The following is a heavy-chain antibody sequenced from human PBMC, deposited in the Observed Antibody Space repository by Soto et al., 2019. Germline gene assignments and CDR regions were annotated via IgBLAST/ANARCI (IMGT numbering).Heavy chain of an antibody. J-gene: IGHJ4*02. Sequence: XSVKVSCKASGYPFTGYYMHWVRQAPGQGLEWMGWIDPNSGGTNYAQKFQGRVTMTRDTSISTAYMELSRLRSDDTAVYYCARVNVVVVAATREYYFDYWGQGTLVTVSS. CDR1: GYPFTGYY. CDR3: ARVNVVVVAATREYYFDY. CDR2: IDPNSGGT. V-gene: IGHV1-2*02. D-gene: IGHD2-15*01.